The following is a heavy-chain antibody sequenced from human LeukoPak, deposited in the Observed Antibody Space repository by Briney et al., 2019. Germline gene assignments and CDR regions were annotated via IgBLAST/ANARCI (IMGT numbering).Heavy chain of an antibody. CDR2: ISTKADGGTT. J-gene: IGHJ4*02. CDR3: IKSSGDWH. Sequence: GRSLRLSCTASGFTFGDYAMSWFRQAPGKGLEWVGRISTKADGGTTDYAAPVKGRFTISRDDSKNTLYLQMNSLKTEDTAVYYCIKSSGDWHWGQGTLVTVSS. D-gene: IGHD2-21*02. CDR1: GFTFGDYA. V-gene: IGHV3-49*03.